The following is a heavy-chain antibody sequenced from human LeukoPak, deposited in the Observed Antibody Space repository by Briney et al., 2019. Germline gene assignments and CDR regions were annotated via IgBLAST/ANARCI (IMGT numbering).Heavy chain of an antibody. D-gene: IGHD1/OR15-1a*01. CDR1: GFTFSNYA. CDR2: ISGTGGST. V-gene: IGHV3-23*01. CDR3: AKDRSGGNITARHVDY. J-gene: IGHJ4*02. Sequence: GGSLRLSCAASGFTFSNYAMTWVRQAPGKGLEWVSAISGTGGSTYYADFVKGRFTISRDNSKNTLNLQMNSLRAEDTAVYYCAKDRSGGNITARHVDYWAQGTLDIVSS.